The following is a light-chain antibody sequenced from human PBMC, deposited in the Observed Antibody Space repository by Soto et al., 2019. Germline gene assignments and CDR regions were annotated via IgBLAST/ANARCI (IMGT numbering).Light chain of an antibody. CDR2: AAS. V-gene: IGKV1-39*01. Sequence: IPMTQSPSSLSASLEDRVLITCRASQSISNHLNWYQQKPGKAPKLLIFAASSLQSGVPSRFSGSRSGPDFTLTISSLQPEDFATYYCQQSYSSPPTFGQGTKVDIK. CDR3: QQSYSSPPT. CDR1: QSISNH. J-gene: IGKJ1*01.